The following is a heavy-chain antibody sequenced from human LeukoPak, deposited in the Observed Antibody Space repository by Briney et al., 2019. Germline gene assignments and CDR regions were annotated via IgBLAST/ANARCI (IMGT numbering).Heavy chain of an antibody. CDR3: AREIEDTAMVDY. CDR2: IYYSGST. Sequence: PLETLSLTCTVSGGSISSSSYYWGWIRQPPGKGLEWIGSIYYSGSTYYNPSLKSRVTISVDTSKNQFSLKLSSVTAADTAVYYCAREIEDTAMVDYWGQGTLVTVSS. CDR1: GGSISSSSYY. J-gene: IGHJ4*02. V-gene: IGHV4-39*07. D-gene: IGHD5-18*01.